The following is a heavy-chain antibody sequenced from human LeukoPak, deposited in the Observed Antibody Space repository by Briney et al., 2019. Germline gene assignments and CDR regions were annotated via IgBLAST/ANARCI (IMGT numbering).Heavy chain of an antibody. J-gene: IGHJ5*02. CDR2: ISYDGSNK. CDR1: GFTFSSYA. CDR3: AREGQPYNWFDP. D-gene: IGHD6-13*01. V-gene: IGHV3-30*01. Sequence: GGSLRLSCAASGFTFSSYAMHWVRQAPGRGLEWVAVISYDGSNKYYADSVKGRFTISRDDSKKTLYLQMNSLRAEGTAVYYCAREGQPYNWFDPWGQGTLVTVSS.